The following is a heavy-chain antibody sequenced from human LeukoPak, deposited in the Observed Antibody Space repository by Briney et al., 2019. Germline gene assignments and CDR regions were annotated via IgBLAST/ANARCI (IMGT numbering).Heavy chain of an antibody. CDR2: IIPIFGTA. J-gene: IGHJ4*02. V-gene: IGHV1-69*05. D-gene: IGHD4-17*01. CDR1: GGTFSSYA. CDR3: ARDWDDYGDLPDYFDY. Sequence: GASVKVSCKASGGTFSSYAIRWVRQAPGQGLEWMGGIIPIFGTANYAQKFQGRVTITTDESTSTAYMELSSMRSENTAVYYCARDWDDYGDLPDYFDYWGQGTLVTVSS.